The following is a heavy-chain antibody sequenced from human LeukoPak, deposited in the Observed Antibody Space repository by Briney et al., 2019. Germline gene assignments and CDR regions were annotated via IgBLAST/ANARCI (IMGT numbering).Heavy chain of an antibody. Sequence: PGGSLRLSCAASGFTFSDYWMTWLRQATGRGLEWVANIKQYGSEIHYVDSVKGRFTNSSDNAKNSLYLQMNCLRAEDTAVYYCARDGGYCSGGPCYSTHWGQGTLVTVPS. CDR2: IKQYGSEI. J-gene: IGHJ4*02. V-gene: IGHV3-7*03. D-gene: IGHD2-15*01. CDR1: GFTFSDYW. CDR3: ARDGGYCSGGPCYSTH.